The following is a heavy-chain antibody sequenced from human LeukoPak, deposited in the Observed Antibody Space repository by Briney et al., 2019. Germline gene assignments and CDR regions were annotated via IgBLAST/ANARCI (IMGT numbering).Heavy chain of an antibody. CDR2: ISGSGGST. Sequence: GGSLRLSCAASGFTFSSYAMSWVRQAPGKGLEWVSAISGSGGSTYYADSVKGRFTISRDNSKNTLYLQMSSLRAEDTAVYYCAKDRICSGGSCYRLVYYFDYWGQGTLVTVSS. CDR1: GFTFSSYA. J-gene: IGHJ4*02. CDR3: AKDRICSGGSCYRLVYYFDY. V-gene: IGHV3-23*01. D-gene: IGHD2-15*01.